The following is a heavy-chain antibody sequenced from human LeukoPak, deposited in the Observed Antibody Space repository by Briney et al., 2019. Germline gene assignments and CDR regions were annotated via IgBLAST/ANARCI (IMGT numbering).Heavy chain of an antibody. CDR3: ARDFGGHRSSGWYLWFDP. D-gene: IGHD6-19*01. CDR1: GGTFSSYA. V-gene: IGHV1-69*04. Sequence: SVKVSCKASGGTFSSYAISWVRQAPGQGLEWMGRIIPIFGIANYAQKFQGRVTITADKSTSTAYMELSSLRSEDTAVYYCARDFGGHRSSGWYLWFDPWGQGTLVTVSS. J-gene: IGHJ5*02. CDR2: IIPIFGIA.